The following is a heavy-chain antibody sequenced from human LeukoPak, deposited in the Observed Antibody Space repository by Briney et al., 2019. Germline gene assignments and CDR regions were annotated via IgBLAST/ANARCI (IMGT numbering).Heavy chain of an antibody. D-gene: IGHD6-13*01. CDR2: INSGGSST. Sequence: PGGSLRLSCAASGFTFCSYWMHWVRQAPGKGLVWVSRINSGGSSTSYADSVKGRFTSSRDNAKNTLYLKMNSLRAEDTAVYYCARALGIAAPDYWGQGTLVTVSS. J-gene: IGHJ4*02. CDR1: GFTFCSYW. CDR3: ARALGIAAPDY. V-gene: IGHV3-74*01.